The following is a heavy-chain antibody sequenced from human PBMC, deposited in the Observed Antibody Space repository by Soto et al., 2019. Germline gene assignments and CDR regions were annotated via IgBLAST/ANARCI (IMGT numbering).Heavy chain of an antibody. CDR3: ATADVFGVVTPFFEY. V-gene: IGHV4-39*01. J-gene: IGHJ4*02. CDR2: SYYRGST. Sequence: QLQLQESGPGLVKPSETLSLTCTVSGGSISSRSHYWGWIRQSPGKHLEWIGSSYYRGSTHYNPSLKARVTISVDTSKNQVFLKVFSVIAADTAVYYCATADVFGVVTPFFEYWGQGILVTVSS. D-gene: IGHD3-3*01. CDR1: GGSISSRSHY.